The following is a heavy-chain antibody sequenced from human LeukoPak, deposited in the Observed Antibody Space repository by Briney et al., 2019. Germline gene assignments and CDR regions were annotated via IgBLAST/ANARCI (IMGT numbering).Heavy chain of an antibody. Sequence: GGSLRLSCAASGFSFSNYAMNWVRQAPGKGLEWVSSISSGTSYISYTDSVKGRFTISRDNTKKSLFLQMNSLRAEDTAVYYCAELGITMIGGVWGKGTTVTISS. CDR1: GFSFSNYA. CDR2: ISSGTSYI. D-gene: IGHD3-10*02. J-gene: IGHJ6*04. V-gene: IGHV3-21*01. CDR3: AELGITMIGGV.